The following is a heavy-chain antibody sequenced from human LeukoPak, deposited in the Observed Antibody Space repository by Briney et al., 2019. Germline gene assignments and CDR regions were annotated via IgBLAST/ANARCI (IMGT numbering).Heavy chain of an antibody. V-gene: IGHV4-39*07. J-gene: IGHJ4*02. CDR2: ISYSGST. Sequence: SETLSLTCTVSGGSISSSNYYWGWIRQPPGKGLEWIGYISYSGSTYYNPSLKSRVTISVDTSKNQFSLKLSSVTAADTAVYYCARDRHKPVDIVAGTLDYWGQGTLVTVSS. CDR3: ARDRHKPVDIVAGTLDY. CDR1: GGSISSSNYY. D-gene: IGHD5-12*01.